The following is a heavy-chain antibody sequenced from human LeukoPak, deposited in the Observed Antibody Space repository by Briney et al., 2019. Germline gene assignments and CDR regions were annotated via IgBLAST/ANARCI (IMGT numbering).Heavy chain of an antibody. CDR1: GGSISSYY. Sequence: SETLSLTCTVSGGSISSYYWSWIRQPPGKGLEWIGYIYYSGSTNYNPSLKSRVTISVDTSKNQFSLKLSSVTAADTAVYYCARGRVCSGGSCPWYYYYMDVWGKGTTVTVSS. D-gene: IGHD2-15*01. CDR2: IYYSGST. J-gene: IGHJ6*03. CDR3: ARGRVCSGGSCPWYYYYMDV. V-gene: IGHV4-59*01.